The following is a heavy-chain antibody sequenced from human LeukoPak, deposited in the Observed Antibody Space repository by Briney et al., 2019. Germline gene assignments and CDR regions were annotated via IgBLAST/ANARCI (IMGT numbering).Heavy chain of an antibody. D-gene: IGHD1-14*01. Sequence: ASVKVSCKVSGHSLTELSMRWVRQAPGQGLEWMGRFDPEDGETIYAQKLQGRVTMTTDTSTSTAYMELRSLRSDDTAVYYCARVLSELAVDDYWGQGTLVTVSS. J-gene: IGHJ4*02. CDR2: FDPEDGET. CDR3: ARVLSELAVDDY. CDR1: GHSLTELS. V-gene: IGHV1-24*01.